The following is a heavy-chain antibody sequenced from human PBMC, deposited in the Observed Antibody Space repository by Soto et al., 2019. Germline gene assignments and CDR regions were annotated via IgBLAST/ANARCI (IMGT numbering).Heavy chain of an antibody. V-gene: IGHV3-33*01. CDR1: GFTFSSYG. D-gene: IGHD2-15*01. Sequence: PGGSLRLSCAASGFTFSSYGMHWVRQAPGKGLEWVAVIWYDGSNKYYADSVKGRFTISRDNSKNTLYLQMNSLRAEDTAVYYCASGYCSGGSCYLMSYYGMDVWGQGTTVTV. CDR3: ASGYCSGGSCYLMSYYGMDV. CDR2: IWYDGSNK. J-gene: IGHJ6*02.